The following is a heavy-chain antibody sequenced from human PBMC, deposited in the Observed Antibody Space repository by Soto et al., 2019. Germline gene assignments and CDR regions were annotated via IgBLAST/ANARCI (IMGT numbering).Heavy chain of an antibody. V-gene: IGHV3-30-3*01. CDR1: GFTFSSYA. D-gene: IGHD3-3*01. J-gene: IGHJ4*02. CDR2: ISYDGSNK. Sequence: GGSLRLSCAASGFTFSSYAMHWVRQAPGKGLEWVAVISYDGSNKYYADSVKGRFTISRDNSKSTLYLQMNSLRAEDTAVYYCARDDYDFWSGYPDYFDYWGQGTLVTVSS. CDR3: ARDDYDFWSGYPDYFDY.